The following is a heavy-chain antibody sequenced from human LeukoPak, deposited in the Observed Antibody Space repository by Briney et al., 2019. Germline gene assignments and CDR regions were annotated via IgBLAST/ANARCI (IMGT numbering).Heavy chain of an antibody. J-gene: IGHJ4*02. D-gene: IGHD1-26*01. CDR3: ARYASGSYFDY. CDR2: IYYSGST. CDR1: GGSISSSSYY. Sequence: SETLSLTCTVSGGSISSSSYYWGWIRQPPGKGLEWIGSIYYSGSTYYNPSLKSRVTISVDTSKNQFSLKLSSVTAADTAVYYCARYASGSYFDYWGQGTLVTVSS. V-gene: IGHV4-39*01.